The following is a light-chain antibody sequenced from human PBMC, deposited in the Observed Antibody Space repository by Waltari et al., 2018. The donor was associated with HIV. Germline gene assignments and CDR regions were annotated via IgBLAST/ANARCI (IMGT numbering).Light chain of an antibody. CDR1: SSNIGDNY. J-gene: IGLJ3*02. Sequence: QSALTQPPSTSGTPGQTVTIPCSGSSSNIGDNYVSWYQQLPGTAPKLLIYGNSQRPSGGRDRFSGSKYGTSAALAVNDLRSEDEAEYHCAAWDDSLSGWVFGGGTNLTVL. CDR2: GNS. CDR3: AAWDDSLSGWV. V-gene: IGLV1-47*01.